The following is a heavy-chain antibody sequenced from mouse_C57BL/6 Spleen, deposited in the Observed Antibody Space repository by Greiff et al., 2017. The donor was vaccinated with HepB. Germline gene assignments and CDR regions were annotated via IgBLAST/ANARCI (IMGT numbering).Heavy chain of an antibody. J-gene: IGHJ4*01. CDR3: ARQGYDYDGGYYAMDY. D-gene: IGHD2-4*01. V-gene: IGHV4-1*01. Sequence: GGLVQPGGSLKLSCAASGIDFSRYWMSWVRRAPGKGLEWIGEINPDSSTINYAPSLKDKFIISRDNAKNTLYLQMRKVRSEDTALYYCARQGYDYDGGYYAMDYWGQGTSVTVSS. CDR2: INPDSSTI. CDR1: GIDFSRYW.